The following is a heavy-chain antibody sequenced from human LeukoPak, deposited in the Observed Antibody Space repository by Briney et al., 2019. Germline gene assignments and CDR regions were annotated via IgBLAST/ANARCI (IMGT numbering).Heavy chain of an antibody. V-gene: IGHV1-18*01. Sequence: GASVKVSCKASGYTFTSYGISWVRQAPGQGLEWMGGISAYNGNTNYAQKLQGRVTITTDTSTSTAYMELRSLRSEDRAVYYCGRAYSSSWYTWFALWGQGTLVTVSS. CDR3: GRAYSSSWYTWFAL. J-gene: IGHJ5*02. CDR1: GYTFTSYG. CDR2: ISAYNGNT. D-gene: IGHD6-13*01.